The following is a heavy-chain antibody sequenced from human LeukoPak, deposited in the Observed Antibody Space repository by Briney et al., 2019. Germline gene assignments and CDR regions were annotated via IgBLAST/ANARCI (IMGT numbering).Heavy chain of an antibody. J-gene: IGHJ3*02. V-gene: IGHV3-64*01. D-gene: IGHD1-1*01. CDR3: ARGGTGTTDAFDI. CDR1: GFTFSSYA. CDR2: ISSNGGST. Sequence: GGSLRLSCAASGFTFSSYAMHWVRQAPGKGLEYVSAISSNGGSTYYANSVKGRFTISRDNSKNTLYLQMGSLRAEDMAVYYCARGGTGTTDAFDIWGQGTMVTVS.